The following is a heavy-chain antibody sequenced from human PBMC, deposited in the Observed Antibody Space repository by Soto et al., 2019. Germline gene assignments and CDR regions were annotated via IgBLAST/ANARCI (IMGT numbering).Heavy chain of an antibody. CDR3: AKGNSWSPALVLDI. J-gene: IGHJ3*02. D-gene: IGHD1-7*01. CDR2: ISGGGGST. V-gene: IGHV3-23*01. Sequence: PGGSLRLSCAASGFIVTNYAMSWVRQAPGKGLEWVSAISGGGGSTYYADSVKGRFTISRDSSKNTLYLQMNSLRAEDTAVYYCAKGNSWSPALVLDIWGQGTMVTVSS. CDR1: GFIVTNYA.